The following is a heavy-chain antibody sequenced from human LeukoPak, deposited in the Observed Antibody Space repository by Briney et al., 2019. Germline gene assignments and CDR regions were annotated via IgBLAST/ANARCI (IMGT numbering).Heavy chain of an antibody. CDR1: GFTSSSYA. CDR2: ISYDGSNK. Sequence: GGSLRLSCAASGFTSSSYAMHWVRQAPGKGLEWVAVISYDGSNKYYADSVKGRFTISRDNSKNTLYLQMDSLRAEDTAVYYCARDHRNYYYGMDVWGQGTTVTVSS. V-gene: IGHV3-30*04. J-gene: IGHJ6*02. CDR3: ARDHRNYYYGMDV.